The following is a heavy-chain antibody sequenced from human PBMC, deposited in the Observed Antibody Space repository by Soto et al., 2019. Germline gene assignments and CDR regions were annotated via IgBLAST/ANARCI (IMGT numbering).Heavy chain of an antibody. J-gene: IGHJ5*02. Sequence: ASVKVSCKASGYTFTNYGISWVRQAPGQGLEWMGWINTYNGNTNHAQKLQGRVTMTTDTSTSTAYMELRSLRSDDTAVYYCARHREQLVPPNWFDPWGQGTLVTVSS. CDR2: INTYNGNT. V-gene: IGHV1-18*01. CDR1: GYTFTNYG. D-gene: IGHD6-13*01. CDR3: ARHREQLVPPNWFDP.